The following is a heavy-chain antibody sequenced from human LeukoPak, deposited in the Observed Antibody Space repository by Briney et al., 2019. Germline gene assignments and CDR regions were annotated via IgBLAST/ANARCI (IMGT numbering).Heavy chain of an antibody. V-gene: IGHV4-4*02. CDR3: ARRLLWFGEFPGWFDP. D-gene: IGHD3-10*01. J-gene: IGHJ5*02. CDR1: GGSISSSNW. Sequence: SETLSLTCAVSGGSISSSNWWSWVRQPPGKGLEWIGEIYHSGSTNYNPSLKSRVTISVDKSKNQFSLKLSSVTAADTAVYYCARRLLWFGEFPGWFDPWGQGTLVTVSS. CDR2: IYHSGST.